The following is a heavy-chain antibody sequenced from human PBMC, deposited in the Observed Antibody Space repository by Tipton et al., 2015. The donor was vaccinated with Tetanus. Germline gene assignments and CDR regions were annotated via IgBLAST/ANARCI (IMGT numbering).Heavy chain of an antibody. CDR1: GYTFTGYY. D-gene: IGHD3-22*01. CDR2: INPNSGGT. CDR3: ARGMDYDSSGIDAF. V-gene: IGHV1-2*02. J-gene: IGHJ4*02. Sequence: QSGPEVKKPGASVKVSCKASGYTFTGYYMHWVRQDPGQGLEWMGWINPNSGGTNYAQKFQGRVTMTRDTSISTAYMEVSRLSSDDTAIYYCARGMDYDSSGIDAFWGQGTLVTVSS.